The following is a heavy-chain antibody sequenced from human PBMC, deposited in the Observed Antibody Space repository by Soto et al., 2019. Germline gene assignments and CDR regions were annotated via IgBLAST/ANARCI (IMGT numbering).Heavy chain of an antibody. V-gene: IGHV1-46*01. CDR1: GYTFTSYY. J-gene: IGHJ6*02. D-gene: IGHD4-17*01. CDR2: INPSGGST. CDR3: ARDSLTTVVTHHYYYGMDV. Sequence: GASVKVSCKAFGYTFTSYYMHWVRQAPGQGLEWMGIINPSGGSTSYAQKFQGRVTMTRDTSTSTVYMELSSLRSEDTAVYYCARDSLTTVVTHHYYYGMDVWGQGTTVTVSS.